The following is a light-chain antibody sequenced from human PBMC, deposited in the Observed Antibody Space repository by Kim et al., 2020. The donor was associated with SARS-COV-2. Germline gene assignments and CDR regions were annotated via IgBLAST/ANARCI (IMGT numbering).Light chain of an antibody. V-gene: IGLV3-19*01. CDR3: NSPASNDNVV. J-gene: IGLJ2*01. CDR1: SLRSYY. CDR2: GKN. Sequence: SSELTQDPAVSVASGQTVRITCQGDSLRSYYATWYQQKPGQAPILVIYGKNNRPPGIPDRFSGSSSGNTASLAITGTQAGDEADYYCNSPASNDNVVFGG.